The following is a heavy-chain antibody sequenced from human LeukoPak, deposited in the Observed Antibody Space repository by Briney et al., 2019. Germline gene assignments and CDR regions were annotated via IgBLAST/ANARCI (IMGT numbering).Heavy chain of an antibody. CDR2: IYHSGIT. D-gene: IGHD2-2*03. Sequence: SETLSLTCTVSGGSTSSSTYYWGWIRQHPGKGLEWIGIIYHSGITYNTPSLKSRFPISVDTSKNQFYLKLSSVTAADTAGYYCAIAVGSLVLLPLFDFWGQGALVTVSS. CDR3: AIAVGSLVLLPLFDF. CDR1: GGSTSSSTYY. J-gene: IGHJ4*02. V-gene: IGHV4-39*07.